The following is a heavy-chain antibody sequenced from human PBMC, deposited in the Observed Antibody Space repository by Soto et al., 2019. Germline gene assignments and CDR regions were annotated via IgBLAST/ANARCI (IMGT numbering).Heavy chain of an antibody. D-gene: IGHD3-22*01. J-gene: IGHJ4*02. CDR2: ISAYNGNT. CDR1: GYTFTNYD. V-gene: IGHV1-18*01. CDR3: ARANEDSSGTVIGY. Sequence: GASVKVSCKASGYTFTNYDINWVRQAPGQGLEWMGWISAYNGNTNYAPKLQGRVSMTTDTSTSTAYMELRSLRSDDTAVYYCARANEDSSGTVIGYWGQGTLVTVSS.